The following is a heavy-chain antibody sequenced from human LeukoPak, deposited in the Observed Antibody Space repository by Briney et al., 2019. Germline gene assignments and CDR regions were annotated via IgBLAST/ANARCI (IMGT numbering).Heavy chain of an antibody. J-gene: IGHJ5*02. V-gene: IGHV3-11*01. CDR2: ISSSGSTI. CDR1: GFTFSDYY. D-gene: IGHD3-10*01. Sequence: GSLLLSCAASGFTFSDYYMGWIRPAPGKGLEGVSYISSSGSTIYYADSVKGRFTISRDNAKNSLYLQMNSLRAEDTAVYYCARDDHVKYGSGVLTRANWFDLWGQGTLVTVSS. CDR3: ARDDHVKYGSGVLTRANWFDL.